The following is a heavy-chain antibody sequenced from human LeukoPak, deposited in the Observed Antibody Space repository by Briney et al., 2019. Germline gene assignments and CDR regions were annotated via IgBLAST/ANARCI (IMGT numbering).Heavy chain of an antibody. CDR3: ARVAVVDYDILTGYFDY. Sequence: PGGSLRLSCAASGFTVSSNYMSWVRQAPGKGLEWVSVIYSGGSTYYADSVKGRFTISRDNSKNTLYLQMNSLRAEDTAAYYCARVAVVDYDILTGYFDYWGQGTLVTVSS. CDR1: GFTVSSNY. CDR2: IYSGGST. J-gene: IGHJ4*02. D-gene: IGHD3-9*01. V-gene: IGHV3-53*01.